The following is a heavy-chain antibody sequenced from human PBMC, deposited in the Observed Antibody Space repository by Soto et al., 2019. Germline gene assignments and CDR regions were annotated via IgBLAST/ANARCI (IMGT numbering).Heavy chain of an antibody. CDR3: ARKLAYFDY. V-gene: IGHV2-5*02. D-gene: IGHD6-13*01. Sequence: XGPTLMNPPQTLTLTCTFSLFSLITSGVGVGWIRQPPGKALEWLALIYWDDDKRYSPSLKSRLTITKDTSKNQVVLTMTNMDPVDTATYYCARKLAYFDYWGQGTLVTVSS. J-gene: IGHJ4*02. CDR2: IYWDDDK. CDR1: LFSLITSGVG.